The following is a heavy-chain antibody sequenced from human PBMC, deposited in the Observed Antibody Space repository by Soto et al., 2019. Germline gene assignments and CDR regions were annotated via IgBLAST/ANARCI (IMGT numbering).Heavy chain of an antibody. D-gene: IGHD2-15*01. CDR1: GGSISSGDYY. CDR3: VKTVVVAPTHYPVMDF. Sequence: SETLSLTCTVSGGSISSGDYYWSLIRQPPGKGLEWIGYIYYSGSTYYNPSLKSRVTISVDTSKNQFSLKLSSVTAADTAVYYFVKTVVVAPTHYPVMDFWVKGTTDTVTP. CDR2: IYYSGST. V-gene: IGHV4-30-4*03. J-gene: IGHJ6*04.